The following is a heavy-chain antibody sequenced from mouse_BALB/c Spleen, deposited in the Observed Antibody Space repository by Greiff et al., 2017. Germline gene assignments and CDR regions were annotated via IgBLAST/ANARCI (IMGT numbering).Heavy chain of an antibody. CDR2: ISYSGST. Sequence: EVQLVESGPGLVKPSQSLSLTCTVTGYSITSDYAWSWIRQFPGNQLEWMGYISYSGSTSYNPSLKSRISITRDTSKNQVFLQLNSVTTEDTATYYCARKGYDDYAMDYWGQGTSVTVSS. CDR1: GYSITSDYA. V-gene: IGHV3-2*02. J-gene: IGHJ4*01. D-gene: IGHD2-14*01. CDR3: ARKGYDDYAMDY.